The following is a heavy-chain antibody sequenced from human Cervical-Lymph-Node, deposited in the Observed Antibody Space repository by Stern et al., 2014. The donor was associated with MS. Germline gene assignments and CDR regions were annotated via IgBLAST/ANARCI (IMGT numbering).Heavy chain of an antibody. Sequence: DQLVESGAEVKKPGASVKVSCKASGFTFSNYGLSWGRQAPGQGLEWMGWISVYNGNIDFAQKFQGRLTMTTDTSTSTVYMELRSLRSDDTAVYYCTRDRGIMGTTTGDYWGQGTLVSVSS. J-gene: IGHJ4*02. CDR1: GFTFSNYG. D-gene: IGHD1-26*01. CDR2: ISVYNGNI. CDR3: TRDRGIMGTTTGDY. V-gene: IGHV1-18*01.